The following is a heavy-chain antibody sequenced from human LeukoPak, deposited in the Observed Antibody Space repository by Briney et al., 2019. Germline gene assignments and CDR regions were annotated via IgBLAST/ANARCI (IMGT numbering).Heavy chain of an antibody. D-gene: IGHD2-2*02. J-gene: IGHJ5*02. CDR2: INHSGST. CDR3: ARLTYIPPIRARFDP. V-gene: IGHV4-34*01. Sequence: ETLSLTCAVYGGSFSGYYWSWIRQPPGKGLEWIGEINHSGSTNYNPSLKSRVTISVDTSKNQFSLKLSSVTAADTAVYYCARLTYIPPIRARFDPWGQGTLVTVSS. CDR1: GGSFSGYY.